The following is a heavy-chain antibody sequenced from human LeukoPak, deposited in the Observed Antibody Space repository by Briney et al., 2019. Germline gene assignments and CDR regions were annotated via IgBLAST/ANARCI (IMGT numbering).Heavy chain of an antibody. CDR2: ISSDGNSK. CDR1: GFTFSRYA. J-gene: IGHJ4*02. D-gene: IGHD3-3*01. Sequence: GGSLRLSCAASGFTFSRYAIHWVRQAPGKGLEWVAVISSDGNSKYYVDSVKGRFTISRDNSKNTLYLQMNSLRAEDTAVYYCARVSVFGVVIPPDFWGQGTLVTVSS. CDR3: ARVSVFGVVIPPDF. V-gene: IGHV3-30*01.